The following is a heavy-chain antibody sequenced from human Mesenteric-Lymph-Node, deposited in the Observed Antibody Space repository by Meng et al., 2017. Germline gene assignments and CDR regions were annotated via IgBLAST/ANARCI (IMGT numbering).Heavy chain of an antibody. J-gene: IGHJ4*02. CDR1: GFTFSSYW. V-gene: IGHV3-7*01. CDR3: ARDRGYYDGSGYYDY. Sequence: GESLKISCAASGFTFSSYWMSWVRQAPGKGLEWVANIKQDGSEKYYVDSVKGRFTISRDNAKNSLYLQMNSLRAEDTAVYYCARDRGYYDGSGYYDYWGQGTLVTVSS. D-gene: IGHD3-22*01. CDR2: IKQDGSEK.